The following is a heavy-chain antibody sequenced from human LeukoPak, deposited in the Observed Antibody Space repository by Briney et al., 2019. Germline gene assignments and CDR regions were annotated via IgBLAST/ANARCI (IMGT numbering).Heavy chain of an antibody. V-gene: IGHV1-2*02. D-gene: IGHD1-26*01. CDR2: INPNSGGT. Sequence: GASVKVSCKASGYTFTGYYMHWVRQAPGQGLEWMGWINPNSGGTNYAQKFQGRVTMTRDTSNSTAYMELSRLRSDDTAVYYCARDHDSGSYYVHYWGQGTLVTVSS. J-gene: IGHJ4*02. CDR3: ARDHDSGSYYVHY. CDR1: GYTFTGYY.